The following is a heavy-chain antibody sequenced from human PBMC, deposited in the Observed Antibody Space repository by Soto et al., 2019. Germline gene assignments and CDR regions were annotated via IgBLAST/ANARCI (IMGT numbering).Heavy chain of an antibody. CDR3: ARHPGMDV. V-gene: IGHV4-39*01. Sequence: QLQLQESGPRLVKPSETLSLTCTVSGGSISTSSGDYWGWIRQPPGKGLEWIGSINYSGSAFHNPSLNSRVTITVDTSTNLVFLKLSSVTVADTAVFYCARHPGMDVWGQGTTVPVSS. CDR1: GGSISTSSGDY. J-gene: IGHJ6*02. CDR2: INYSGSA.